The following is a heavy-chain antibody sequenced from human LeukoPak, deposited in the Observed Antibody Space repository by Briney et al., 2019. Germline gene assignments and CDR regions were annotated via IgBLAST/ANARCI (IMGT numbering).Heavy chain of an antibody. CDR1: GGSFSGYY. J-gene: IGHJ4*02. V-gene: IGHV4-34*01. D-gene: IGHD1-26*01. CDR3: ARRKNLVGATDY. Sequence: SETLSLTCAVYGGSFSGYYWSWIRQPPGKGLEWIGEINHSGSTNYNPSLKSRVTISVDTSKNQFSLKLSSVTAADTAVYYCARRKNLVGATDYWGQGTLVTVSS. CDR2: INHSGST.